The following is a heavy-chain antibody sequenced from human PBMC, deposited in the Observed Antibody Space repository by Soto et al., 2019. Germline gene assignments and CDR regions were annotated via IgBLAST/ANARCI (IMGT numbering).Heavy chain of an antibody. V-gene: IGHV3-33*01. CDR3: ARDGHYRSGRTSAFDI. CDR2: IGYHGSNK. J-gene: IGHJ3*02. D-gene: IGHD3-10*01. Sequence: QVQLVESGGGVVQPGRSLRLSCAASGFTFSSYDMHWVRQAPGKGLEWVAIIGYHGSNKYYADSVKGRFTISRDNSKNTLYLQMTSPTAEDTAVNYCARDGHYRSGRTSAFDIWGQGTMVTVSS. CDR1: GFTFSSYD.